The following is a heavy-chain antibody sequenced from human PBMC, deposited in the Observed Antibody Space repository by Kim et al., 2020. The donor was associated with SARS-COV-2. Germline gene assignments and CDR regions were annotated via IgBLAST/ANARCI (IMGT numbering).Heavy chain of an antibody. CDR3: ARDYLRSGSSSRWYFDL. D-gene: IGHD1-26*01. V-gene: IGHV1-2*02. CDR1: GYTFTGYY. J-gene: IGHJ2*01. CDR2: INPNSGGT. Sequence: ASVKVSCKASGYTFTGYYMHWVRQAPGQGLEWMGRINPNSGGTNYAQKFQGRVTMTRDTSISTAYLELSRLRSDDTAVYYCARDYLRSGSSSRWYFDLWGRGTLVTVSS.